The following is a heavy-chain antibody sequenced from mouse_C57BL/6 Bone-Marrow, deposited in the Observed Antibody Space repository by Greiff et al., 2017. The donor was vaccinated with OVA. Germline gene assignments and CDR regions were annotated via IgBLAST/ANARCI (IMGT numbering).Heavy chain of an antibody. J-gene: IGHJ1*03. CDR3: AKRDGSSWYFDV. D-gene: IGHD1-1*01. V-gene: IGHV2-5*01. CDR2: IWRGGST. Sequence: VQLKESGPGLVQPSQSLSITCTVSGFSLTSYGVHWVSQSPGKGLEWLGVIWRGGSTDSNAAFMSRLSITKDNSKSQVFFKMNSLQAVDTAIYYCAKRDGSSWYFDVWGTGTTVTVSS. CDR1: GFSLTSYG.